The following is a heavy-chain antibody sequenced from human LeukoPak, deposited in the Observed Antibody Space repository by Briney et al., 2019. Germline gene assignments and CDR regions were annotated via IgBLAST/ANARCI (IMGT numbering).Heavy chain of an antibody. CDR3: AKFGYYDILTGYYAKGAFDI. CDR2: ISGSGGST. D-gene: IGHD3-9*01. J-gene: IGHJ3*02. V-gene: IGHV3-23*01. CDR1: GFTFSSYA. Sequence: GGSLRLSCAASGFTFSSYAMSWVRQAPGKGLEWVSAISGSGGSTYYADSVKGRFTISRDNSKNTLYLQMNSLRAEDTAVYYCAKFGYYDILTGYYAKGAFDIWGQGTMVTVSS.